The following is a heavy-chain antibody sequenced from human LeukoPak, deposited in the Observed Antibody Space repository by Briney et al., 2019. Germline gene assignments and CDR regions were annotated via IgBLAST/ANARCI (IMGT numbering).Heavy chain of an antibody. D-gene: IGHD5-12*01. V-gene: IGHV3-30*03. Sequence: GGSLRLSCAASGFTISSYGMHWVRQAPGKGLEWVAVISYDGSNKYYADSVKGRFTISRDNSKNTLYLQMNSLRAEDTAVYYCAVKGDHSGYRYWGQGTLVTVSS. CDR3: AVKGDHSGYRY. CDR1: GFTISSYG. J-gene: IGHJ4*02. CDR2: ISYDGSNK.